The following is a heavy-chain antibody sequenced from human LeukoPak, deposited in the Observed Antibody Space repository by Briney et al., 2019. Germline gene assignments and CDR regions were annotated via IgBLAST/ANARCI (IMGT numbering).Heavy chain of an antibody. CDR2: IYHSGST. CDR3: ARAHSHSYYFDY. Sequence: SQTLSLTCAVSGGSISSGGYSWSWIRQPPGKGLEWIGYIYHSGSTYYNPSLKSRVTISVDRSKSQFSLKLSSVTAADTAVYYCARAHSHSYYFDYWGQGTLVTVSS. CDR1: GGSISSGGYS. D-gene: IGHD2-21*01. J-gene: IGHJ4*02. V-gene: IGHV4-30-2*01.